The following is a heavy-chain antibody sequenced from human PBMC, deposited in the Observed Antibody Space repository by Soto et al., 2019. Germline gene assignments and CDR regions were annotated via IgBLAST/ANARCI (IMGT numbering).Heavy chain of an antibody. CDR1: GFTFSSYS. CDR2: ISGSTSYI. J-gene: IGHJ4*02. CDR3: ARDRGGGIPLAADEFDY. Sequence: EVPLVESGGGLVKPGGSLRLSCAASGFTFSSYSMIWVRQAPGKGLEWVSSISGSTSYIYYADSVKGRFTISRDNAKNSLYLQMNSLRAEDTAVYYCARDRGGGIPLAADEFDYWGQGTLVTVSS. V-gene: IGHV3-21*01. D-gene: IGHD6-19*01.